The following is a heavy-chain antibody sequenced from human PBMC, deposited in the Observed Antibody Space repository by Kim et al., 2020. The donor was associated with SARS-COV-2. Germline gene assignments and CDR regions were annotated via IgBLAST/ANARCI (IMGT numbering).Heavy chain of an antibody. V-gene: IGHV3-33*01. CDR3: ARDVRLGEDDAFDI. D-gene: IGHD3-10*01. J-gene: IGHJ3*02. Sequence: YADSRKSRFTISRDNTKTTLFRQMNSLRAEGTAVYYCARDVRLGEDDAFDIWGQGTMVTVPS.